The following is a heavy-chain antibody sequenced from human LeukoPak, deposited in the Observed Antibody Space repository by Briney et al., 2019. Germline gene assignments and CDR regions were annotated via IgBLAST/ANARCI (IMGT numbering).Heavy chain of an antibody. D-gene: IGHD3-22*01. J-gene: IGHJ4*02. CDR2: IKQDGSET. V-gene: IGHV3-7*01. Sequence: PGGSLRLSCAASGFTFSSYWMAWVRQAPGKGLEWVANIKQDGSETEYVGSLKGRFTISRDNAKNSLYLQMNSLRDEDTAVYYCARGGLSGYYYDSSGYQLDYWGQGTLVTVSS. CDR3: ARGGLSGYYYDSSGYQLDY. CDR1: GFTFSSYW.